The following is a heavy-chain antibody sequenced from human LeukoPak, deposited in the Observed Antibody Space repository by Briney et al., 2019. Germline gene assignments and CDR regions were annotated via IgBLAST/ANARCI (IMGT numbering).Heavy chain of an antibody. J-gene: IGHJ4*02. CDR2: MREDGGQE. Sequence: GGARRYSCAASGFTFSDYYMSWIRQAPGTGLEWVAGMREDGGQEYYVDSVRGRFTISRDSAKNSLYLQMNSLRVEDTAVYYCVRALSSSSPYWGQGTLVTVSS. V-gene: IGHV3-7*03. D-gene: IGHD6-6*01. CDR3: VRALSSSSPY. CDR1: GFTFSDYY.